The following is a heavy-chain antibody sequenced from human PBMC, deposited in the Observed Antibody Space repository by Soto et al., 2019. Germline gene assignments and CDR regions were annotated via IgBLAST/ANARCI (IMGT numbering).Heavy chain of an antibody. D-gene: IGHD1-26*01. Sequence: QVQLVESGGGVVQPGRSLRLSCAASGFTFTDYAMHWVRQAPGKGLEWVAFISYDGSNKYFADSVKGRFTISRDNSKNTLYLHMNSLRTEVSAGQYCGGEPPPTSTGLLDYWGQGTVVTVST. J-gene: IGHJ4*02. CDR3: GGEPPPTSTGLLDY. V-gene: IGHV3-30-3*01. CDR1: GFTFTDYA. CDR2: ISYDGSNK.